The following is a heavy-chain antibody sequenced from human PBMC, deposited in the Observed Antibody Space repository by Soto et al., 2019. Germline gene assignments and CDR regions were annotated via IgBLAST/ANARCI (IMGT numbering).Heavy chain of an antibody. Sequence: SESLSLTCAVSGGSISSSNWWSWVRQPPGKGLEWIGEIYHSGSTNYNPSLKSRVTISVDKSKNQFSLKLSSVTAADTAVYYCAKHPARGYYYMDVWSKGTTVTVSS. CDR1: GGSISSSNW. V-gene: IGHV4-4*02. CDR3: AKHPARGYYYMDV. J-gene: IGHJ6*03. CDR2: IYHSGST. D-gene: IGHD2-2*01.